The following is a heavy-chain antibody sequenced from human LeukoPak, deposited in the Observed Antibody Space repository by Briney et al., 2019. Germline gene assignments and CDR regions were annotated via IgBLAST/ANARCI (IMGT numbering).Heavy chain of an antibody. Sequence: GRSLPVSRLTSGFTFSHQSMHWVGQAPAKGRQGVAVIWNDGSDKYYGDSVTGRFTISRDNAKKSVYLQLSSLRVEATAVYYCANDAERGFDFSNSLQSWGQGTLVTVSS. CDR3: ANDAERGFDFSNSLQS. CDR2: IWNDGSDK. J-gene: IGHJ4*02. CDR1: GFTFSHQS. V-gene: IGHV3-33*06. D-gene: IGHD4-11*01.